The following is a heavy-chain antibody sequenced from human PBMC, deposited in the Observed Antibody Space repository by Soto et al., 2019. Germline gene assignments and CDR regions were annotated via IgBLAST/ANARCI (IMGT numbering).Heavy chain of an antibody. CDR1: GGSINSGGYS. D-gene: IGHD2-21*02. CDR3: ARAFTAMSLFDY. Sequence: TLSLTCAVSGGSINSGGYSWGWIRQPPGKGLEWVGYLYHGGATYSNPSLKSRVSISVDWSKNQFSLKLNSVTAADTAVYYCARAFTAMSLFDYWGPGILVTVSS. J-gene: IGHJ4*02. V-gene: IGHV4-30-2*01. CDR2: LYHGGAT.